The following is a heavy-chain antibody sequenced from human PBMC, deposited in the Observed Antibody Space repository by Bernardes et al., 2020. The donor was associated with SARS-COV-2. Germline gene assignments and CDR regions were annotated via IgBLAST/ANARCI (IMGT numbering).Heavy chain of an antibody. CDR3: ARSYGGKTGFDY. D-gene: IGHD4-17*01. CDR1: GYTFTRYA. V-gene: IGHV1-18*01. Sequence: ASEKVSCKASGYTFTRYAINWVRQAPGQGLEWMGWISTYNGNTNYAQKLQGRVTMTTDTSTSTAYMELRRLRSDDTAVYYCARSYGGKTGFDYWGQGTLVAVSS. J-gene: IGHJ4*02. CDR2: ISTYNGNT.